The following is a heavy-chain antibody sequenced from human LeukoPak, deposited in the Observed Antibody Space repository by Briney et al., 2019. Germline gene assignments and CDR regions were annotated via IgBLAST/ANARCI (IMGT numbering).Heavy chain of an antibody. D-gene: IGHD3-10*01. CDR2: ISSITTLI. CDR3: AREGHYGALDI. V-gene: IGHV3-48*02. J-gene: IGHJ3*02. Sequence: GGSLRLSCAASGFTFSYYSMKWVRQAPGKGLEWVSYISSITTLIHYADSVKGRFTISRDNAKSSLYLQMNSLRDEDTALYFCAREGHYGALDIWGQGTMVAVSS. CDR1: GFTFSYYS.